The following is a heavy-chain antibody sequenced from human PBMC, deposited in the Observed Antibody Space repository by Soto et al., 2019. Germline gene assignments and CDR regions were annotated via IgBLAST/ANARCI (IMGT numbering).Heavy chain of an antibody. V-gene: IGHV1-69*08. CDR3: ARDGRIIGTTEGYFDY. D-gene: IGHD1-7*01. CDR1: GGTFLSSS. CDR2: ITPFLGTP. Sequence: QVQLVQSGAEVKKPGSSVKVSCKASGGTFLSSSFSWVRQAPGQRLEWMGRITPFLGTPNYAQQFHGRVTIIADKSTSTVYMELPSLSSEDTAVYYCARDGRIIGTTEGYFDYWGQGTLVTVS. J-gene: IGHJ4*02.